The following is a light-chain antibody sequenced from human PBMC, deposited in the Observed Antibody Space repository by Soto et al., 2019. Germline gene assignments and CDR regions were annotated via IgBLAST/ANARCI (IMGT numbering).Light chain of an antibody. CDR1: QSVGSN. CDR2: GAS. V-gene: IGKV3-15*01. CDR3: QQYNNWPPDRM. Sequence: EIVMTQSPATLSVSPGERATLSCRASQSVGSNLAWYQQKPGQAPRLLIYGASTRATGIPARFSGSGSGTEFTLTVSSLQSEDFAIYFCQQYNNWPPDRMFGHGTKVEIK. J-gene: IGKJ1*01.